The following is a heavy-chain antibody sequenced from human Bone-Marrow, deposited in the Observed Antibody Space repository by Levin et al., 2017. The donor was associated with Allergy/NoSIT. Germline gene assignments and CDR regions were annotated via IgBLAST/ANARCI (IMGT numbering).Heavy chain of an antibody. CDR3: VRDAEGFDY. CDR1: GYTFTNYG. Sequence: ASVKVSCKASGYTFTNYGIIWVRQAPGQELEWMGWIRTYNGDTKYPQKVQGRVTLTSDTSTTTAFMELTSLTSDDTAVYFCVRDAEGFDYWGHGTLVTVSS. V-gene: IGHV1-18*01. J-gene: IGHJ4*01. CDR2: IRTYNGDT.